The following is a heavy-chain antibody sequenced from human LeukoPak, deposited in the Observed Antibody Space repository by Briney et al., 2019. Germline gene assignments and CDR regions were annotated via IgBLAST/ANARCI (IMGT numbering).Heavy chain of an antibody. CDR3: ARDPIGSRWPYYFDY. Sequence: ASVKVSCKASGYTFTTYAMHWVRQALGQRLEWMGWINADNGNTKYSQKFQARVTITRDTSASTAYMELSSLRSEDTAVYYCARDPIGSRWPYYFDYWGQGTLVTVSS. D-gene: IGHD2-15*01. J-gene: IGHJ4*02. CDR2: INADNGNT. CDR1: GYTFTTYA. V-gene: IGHV1-3*01.